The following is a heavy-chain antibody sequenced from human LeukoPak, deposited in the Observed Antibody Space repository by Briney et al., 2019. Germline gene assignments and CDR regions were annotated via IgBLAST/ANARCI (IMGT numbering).Heavy chain of an antibody. CDR3: ARLGGYRDPPDY. CDR1: GGSISSPTYY. D-gene: IGHD3-16*02. J-gene: IGHJ4*02. Sequence: SETVSLTCTVSGGSISSPTYYWAWIRPPPGQELEWIKIIHHIGRTSANPSLKSRFTMSVDTSKNQFFLNLSSVTAADTAVYYCARLGGYRDPPDYWGQGTLVSVS. CDR2: IHHIGRT. V-gene: IGHV4-39*01.